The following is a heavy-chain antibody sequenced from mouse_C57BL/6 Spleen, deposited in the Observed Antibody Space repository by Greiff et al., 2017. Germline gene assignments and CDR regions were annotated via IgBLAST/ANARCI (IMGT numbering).Heavy chain of an antibody. CDR2: ISSGGSYT. V-gene: IGHV5-6*01. D-gene: IGHD2-4*01. Sequence: EVQLMESGGDLVKPGGSLKLSCAASGFTFSSYGMSWVRQTPDKRLEWVATISSGGSYTYYPDSVKGRFTISRDNAKNTRYLQMSSLKSEDTAMYYGARRGLRDTYFDYWGQGTTLTVSS. CDR1: GFTFSSYG. CDR3: ARRGLRDTYFDY. J-gene: IGHJ2*01.